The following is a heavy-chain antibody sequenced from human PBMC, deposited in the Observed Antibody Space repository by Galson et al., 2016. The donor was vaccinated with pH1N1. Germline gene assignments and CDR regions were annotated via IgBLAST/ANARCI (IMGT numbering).Heavy chain of an antibody. D-gene: IGHD2-2*01. CDR1: GDSISSYY. CDR2: IYTSGIT. CDR3: AREHNFVVVGEGWFYYYGMDV. V-gene: IGHV4-4*07. Sequence: TLSLTCIVSGDSISSYYWSWVRQPAGKGLEWIGRIYTSGITNYNSSLKSRVTMPVDTSKNQFSLKLNSVNAADTAVYYCAREHNFVVVGEGWFYYYGMDVWGQGTTVTVSS. J-gene: IGHJ6*02.